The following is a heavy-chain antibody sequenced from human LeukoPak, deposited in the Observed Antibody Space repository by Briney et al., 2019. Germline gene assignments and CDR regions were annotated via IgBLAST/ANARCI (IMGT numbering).Heavy chain of an antibody. CDR2: INPSGGST. J-gene: IGHJ4*02. V-gene: IGHV1-46*01. D-gene: IGHD5-18*01. Sequence: GASVKVSCKASGYTFTSYYMHWVRQAPGQGLEWMGIINPSGGSTSYAQKFQGRVTMTRDTSTSTVYMELSSLRSEDTAVYYCARDRYRETRGYSYGYAGYWGQGTLVTVSS. CDR3: ARDRYRETRGYSYGYAGY. CDR1: GYTFTSYY.